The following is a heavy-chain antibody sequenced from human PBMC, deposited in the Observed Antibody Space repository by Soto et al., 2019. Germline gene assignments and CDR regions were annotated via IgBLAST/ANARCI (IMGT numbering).Heavy chain of an antibody. V-gene: IGHV4-34*01. Sequence: SETLSLTCAVYGGFLSESDCTWIRQPPWKGLEWIGEINHVGVTNYNPSLKSRVTMSVDTSQNQFSLRLISVTAADTAMYFCVRIRYQLPSSVLWLDPWGQGTPVPV. CDR2: INHVGVT. CDR3: VRIRYQLPSSVLWLDP. D-gene: IGHD2-8*01. J-gene: IGHJ5*02. CDR1: GGFLSESD.